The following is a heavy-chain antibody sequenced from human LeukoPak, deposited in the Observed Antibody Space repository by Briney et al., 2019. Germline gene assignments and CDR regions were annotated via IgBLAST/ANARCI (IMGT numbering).Heavy chain of an antibody. CDR2: ISYDGSNK. V-gene: IGHV3-30*18. D-gene: IGHD3-3*01. CDR1: GFTFSSYG. CDR3: AKEELRFLEWLAYPNYYYYGMDV. J-gene: IGHJ6*02. Sequence: PGGSLRLSCAASGFTFSSYGMHWVRQAPGKGLEWVAVISYDGSNKYYADSVKGRFTISRDNSKNTLYLQMNSLRAEDTAVYYCAKEELRFLEWLAYPNYYYYGMDVWGQGTTVTVSS.